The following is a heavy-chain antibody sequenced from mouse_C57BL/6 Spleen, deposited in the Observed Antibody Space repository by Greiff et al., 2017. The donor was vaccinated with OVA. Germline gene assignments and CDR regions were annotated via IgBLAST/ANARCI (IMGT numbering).Heavy chain of an antibody. D-gene: IGHD2-4*01. CDR3: ARNDYDSWSAY. Sequence: EVKLVESGGGLVKPGGSLKLSCAASGFTFSDYGMHWVRQAPEKGLEWVAYISSGSSTIYYADTVKGRFTISRDNAKNTLFLQMTSLRSEDTAMYYCARNDYDSWSAYWGQGTLVTVSA. V-gene: IGHV5-17*01. J-gene: IGHJ3*01. CDR2: ISSGSSTI. CDR1: GFTFSDYG.